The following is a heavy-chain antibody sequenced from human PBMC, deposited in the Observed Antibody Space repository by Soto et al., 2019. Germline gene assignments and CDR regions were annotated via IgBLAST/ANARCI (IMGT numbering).Heavy chain of an antibody. J-gene: IGHJ4*02. CDR2: ISGSGGST. V-gene: IGHV3-23*01. CDR3: AKARPTTLRLRLGELPY. Sequence: PRGSLRLSCAASGFTFSSYAMSWVRQAPGKGLEWVSAISGSGGSTYYADSVKGRFTISRDNSKNTLYLQMNSLRAEDTAVYYCAKARPTTLRLRLGELPYWGQGTLVTVSS. D-gene: IGHD3-16*01. CDR1: GFTFSSYA.